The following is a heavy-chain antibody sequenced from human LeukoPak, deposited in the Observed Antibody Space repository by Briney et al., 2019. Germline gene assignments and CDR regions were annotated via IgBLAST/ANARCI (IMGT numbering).Heavy chain of an antibody. V-gene: IGHV3-48*04. J-gene: IGHJ6*03. CDR1: GFTFSVYS. Sequence: GGSLRLPCAASGFTFSVYSMNWVRQVPGKGLEWISYINSGSTTIYYADSVKGRFTISRDNVENPLYLQMNSLSVEDTAVYYCARDFEVPSAAPDYFYNYYIDVWGKGTTVTVSS. CDR3: ARDFEVPSAAPDYFYNYYIDV. CDR2: INSGSTTI. D-gene: IGHD3-9*01.